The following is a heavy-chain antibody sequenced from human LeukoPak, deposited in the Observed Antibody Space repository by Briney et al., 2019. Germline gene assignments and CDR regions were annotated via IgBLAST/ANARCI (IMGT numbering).Heavy chain of an antibody. CDR3: ARDGRADYYDSSGNDY. J-gene: IGHJ4*02. CDR2: ISAYNGNT. D-gene: IGHD3-22*01. CDR1: GYTFTSYG. Sequence: ASVKVSCKASGYTFTSYGISWVRQAPGQGLEWMGWISAYNGNTNYAQKLQGRVTMTTDTSTSTAYMELRSLRSDGTAVYYCARDGRADYYDSSGNDYWGQGTLVTVSS. V-gene: IGHV1-18*01.